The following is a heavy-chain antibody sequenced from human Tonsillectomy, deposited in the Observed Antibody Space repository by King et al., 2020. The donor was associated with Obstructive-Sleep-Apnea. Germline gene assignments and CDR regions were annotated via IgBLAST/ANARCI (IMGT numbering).Heavy chain of an antibody. CDR3: ARDGGAAAGAFDY. V-gene: IGHV4-4*02. Sequence: QLQESGPGLVKPSETLSLTCAVSGGSISSINWWSWVRQPPGKGLEWIGGIYQSGSANYNPSLKSRVTISVDKSKNQFSLKLNSVTAADTAVYYCARDGGAAAGAFDYWGQGTLVTVSS. CDR1: GGSISSINW. J-gene: IGHJ4*02. D-gene: IGHD6-25*01. CDR2: IYQSGSA.